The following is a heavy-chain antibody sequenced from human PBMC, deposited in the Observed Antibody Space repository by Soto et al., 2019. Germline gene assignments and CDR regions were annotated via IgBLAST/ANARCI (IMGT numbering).Heavy chain of an antibody. J-gene: IGHJ6*02. CDR3: AKQGDTANSGFFYGMDV. Sequence: EVQLLESGGGLVQPGGSLRLSCAASGFTFSSYAMSWVRQAPGKGLEWVSAISGSGGSTYYADSVKGRFTISRDNSKNTLYLQMNSLRAEDTAVYYCAKQGDTANSGFFYGMDVWGQGTTVTVSS. CDR2: ISGSGGST. CDR1: GFTFSSYA. V-gene: IGHV3-23*01. D-gene: IGHD5-18*01.